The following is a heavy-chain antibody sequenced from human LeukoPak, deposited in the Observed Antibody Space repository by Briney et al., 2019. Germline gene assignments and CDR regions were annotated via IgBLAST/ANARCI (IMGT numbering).Heavy chain of an antibody. D-gene: IGHD1-26*01. Sequence: SESLSLTCTVSGGSISSSSYYWGWIRQPPGKGLEWIGSIYYSGSTYYNPSLKSRVTISVDTSKNQFSLKLSSVTAADTAVYYCARRTVGATGGVDYWGQGTLVTVST. J-gene: IGHJ4*02. CDR2: IYYSGST. CDR1: GGSISSSSYY. CDR3: ARRTVGATGGVDY. V-gene: IGHV4-39*07.